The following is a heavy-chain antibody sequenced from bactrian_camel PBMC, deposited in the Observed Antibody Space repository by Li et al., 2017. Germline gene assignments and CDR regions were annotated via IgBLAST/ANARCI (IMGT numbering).Heavy chain of an antibody. Sequence: QVQLVESGGGSVQAGGSLTLSCAASGSTYTFDAIGWFRQTPEKAREGVARIATGSGNTYYADSVKGRFTASRDDTANTAYLQMTNLKPADTAIYYCAATQRWPLGGYCRYYGMNYYDHWGVGTQVTVS. CDR2: IATGSGNT. V-gene: IGHV3S63*01. CDR1: GSTYTFDA. D-gene: IGHD2*01. CDR3: AATQRWPLGGYCRYYGMNYYDH. J-gene: IGHJ4*01.